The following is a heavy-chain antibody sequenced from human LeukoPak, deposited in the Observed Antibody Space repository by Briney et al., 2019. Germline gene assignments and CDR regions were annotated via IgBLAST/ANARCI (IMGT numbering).Heavy chain of an antibody. CDR1: GGSISSYY. CDR2: IYTSGST. Sequence: TSETLSLTCTVSGGSISSYYWSWIRQPAGKGLEWIGRIYTSGSTNYNPSLKSRVTMSVDTSKNQFSLKLSSVTAADTAVYYCARDGIAARTNWFDPWGQGTLVTVSS. CDR3: ARDGIAARTNWFDP. D-gene: IGHD6-6*01. V-gene: IGHV4-4*07. J-gene: IGHJ5*02.